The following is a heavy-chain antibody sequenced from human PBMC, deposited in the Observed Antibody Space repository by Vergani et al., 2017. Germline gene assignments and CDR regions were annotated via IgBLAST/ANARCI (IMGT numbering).Heavy chain of an antibody. Sequence: QLQLQESGPGLVKPSATLSLTCSVSGASIRSSNYYWGWIRQPPGKGLEWIASIYYSGSTYYNPSLKSRFTISVDTSKNQFSLKLRSVTAADTAVYFCAGHSTVEWLVKLGWIDPWGQGILVTVSS. CDR1: GASIRSSNYY. V-gene: IGHV4-39*01. J-gene: IGHJ5*02. CDR3: AGHSTVEWLVKLGWIDP. D-gene: IGHD6-19*01. CDR2: IYYSGST.